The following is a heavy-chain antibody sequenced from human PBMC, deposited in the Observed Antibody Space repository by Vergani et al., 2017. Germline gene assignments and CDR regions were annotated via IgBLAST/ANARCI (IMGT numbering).Heavy chain of an antibody. Sequence: QVQLVQSGAEVKKPGASVKVSCKASGYTFTSYDINWVRQATGQGLEWMGWMKPNSGNTGYAQKFQGRVTMTRNTSISTAYMELSSMRSEDTAVYYWARGRRLRGGWLDYWGQGTLFTVSS. CDR3: ARGRRLRGGWLDY. CDR1: GYTFTSYD. CDR2: MKPNSGNT. V-gene: IGHV1-8*01. D-gene: IGHD5-12*01. J-gene: IGHJ4*02.